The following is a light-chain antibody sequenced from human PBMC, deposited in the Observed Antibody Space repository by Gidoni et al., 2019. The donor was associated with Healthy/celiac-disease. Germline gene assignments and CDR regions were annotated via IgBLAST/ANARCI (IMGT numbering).Light chain of an antibody. V-gene: IGKV1-39*01. CDR1: QSISSY. CDR2: AAA. J-gene: IGKJ1*01. Sequence: DIQMTQSPSSLSASVGDRVTITCRASQSISSYLNWYQQKPWKAPKLLNYAAASLQSGVPLRFSGSGSGTDFTLTISSLQPKDFATYYCQQSYSTLWTFGQGTKVEIK. CDR3: QQSYSTLWT.